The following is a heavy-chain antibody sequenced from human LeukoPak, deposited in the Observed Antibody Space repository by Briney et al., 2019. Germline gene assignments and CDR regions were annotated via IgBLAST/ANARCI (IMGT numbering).Heavy chain of an antibody. CDR3: AREGWQLVIDY. Sequence: GRSLRLSCAASGFTFSSYAMHWVRQAPGKGLEWVAVISYDGSNKYYADSVKGRFTISRDNSKNTLYLQMNSLRAEDTAVYYCAREGWQLVIDYWGQGTLVTVSS. CDR2: ISYDGSNK. D-gene: IGHD6-13*01. J-gene: IGHJ4*02. CDR1: GFTFSSYA. V-gene: IGHV3-30-3*01.